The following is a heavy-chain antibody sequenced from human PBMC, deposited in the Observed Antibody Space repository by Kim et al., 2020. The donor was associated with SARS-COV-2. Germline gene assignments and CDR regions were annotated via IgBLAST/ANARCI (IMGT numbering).Heavy chain of an antibody. V-gene: IGHV2-70*01. J-gene: IGHJ3*02. D-gene: IGHD1-7*01. CDR3: ARYRVELLAFDI. Sequence: KYYSTSLKTRLTISKDTSKNQVVLTMTNMDPVDTATYYCARYRVELLAFDIWGQGTMVTVSS. CDR2: K.